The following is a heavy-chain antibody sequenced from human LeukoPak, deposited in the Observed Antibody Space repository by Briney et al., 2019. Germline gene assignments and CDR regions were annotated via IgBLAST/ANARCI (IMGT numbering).Heavy chain of an antibody. Sequence: GESLKISCKGSGYSFISCWIGWVRQMPGKGLEWMGIIYPGDSDTRYSPSFQGQVTITADKSISTAYLQWSSLKASDTAMYYCARLEYGGSYQGAFDYWGQGTLVTVSS. V-gene: IGHV5-51*01. D-gene: IGHD1-26*01. CDR1: GYSFISCW. CDR2: IYPGDSDT. CDR3: ARLEYGGSYQGAFDY. J-gene: IGHJ4*02.